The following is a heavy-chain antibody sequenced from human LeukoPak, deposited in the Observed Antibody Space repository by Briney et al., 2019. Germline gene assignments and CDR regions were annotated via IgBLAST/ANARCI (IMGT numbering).Heavy chain of an antibody. CDR3: GTSSAWYRWDY. Sequence: GGSLRLSCAASGFTVSSYDMSWVRQAPGKGLEWVSVIFSGDRTYYAASVKDRFTLSRDNSKNMVYLQMNSLRAEDTAVYYCGTSSAWYRWDYWGQGTLVTVSS. V-gene: IGHV3-66*01. CDR1: GFTVSSYD. CDR2: IFSGDRT. D-gene: IGHD6-19*01. J-gene: IGHJ4*02.